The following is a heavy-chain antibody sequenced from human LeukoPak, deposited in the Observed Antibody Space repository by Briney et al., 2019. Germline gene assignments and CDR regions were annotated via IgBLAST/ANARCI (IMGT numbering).Heavy chain of an antibody. J-gene: IGHJ6*04. Sequence: GGSLRLSCAPSGFTFSSYWMSWVRQAPGKGLGWVANIKQDGSEKYYVDSVKGRFTISRDNAKNSLYLQMNSVRAEDTAVYYCARKAYGLDVWGKGTTVTVSS. CDR2: IKQDGSEK. CDR1: GFTFSSYW. CDR3: ARKAYGLDV. V-gene: IGHV3-7*03.